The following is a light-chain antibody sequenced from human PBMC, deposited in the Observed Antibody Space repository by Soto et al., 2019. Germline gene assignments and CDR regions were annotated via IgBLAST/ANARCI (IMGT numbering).Light chain of an antibody. V-gene: IGKV3-15*01. J-gene: IGKJ4*01. CDR2: GAS. CDR1: QSVSSN. CDR3: QHYNNWPL. Sequence: EIVMTQSPFTLSVSPGETATLSCRASQSVSSNLAWYQQKPGQAPRLLIYGASTRATGIPARFSGSGSGTEFTLTIGSLQSEDFAVYYCQHYNNWPLFGGGTKVEIK.